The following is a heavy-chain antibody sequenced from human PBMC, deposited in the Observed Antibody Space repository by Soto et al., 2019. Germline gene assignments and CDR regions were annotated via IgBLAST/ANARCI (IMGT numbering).Heavy chain of an antibody. Sequence: SVKVSCKVSGYTLTEFSMHWVRQAPGKGLEWMGGFDPEDAETIYAQKFQGRVTMTEDTSTDTAYMELSSLRSEDTAVYYCATTLGSSLQNDYYGMDVWGQGTTVTVSS. V-gene: IGHV1-24*01. CDR3: ATTLGSSLQNDYYGMDV. CDR2: FDPEDAET. D-gene: IGHD6-6*01. CDR1: GYTLTEFS. J-gene: IGHJ6*02.